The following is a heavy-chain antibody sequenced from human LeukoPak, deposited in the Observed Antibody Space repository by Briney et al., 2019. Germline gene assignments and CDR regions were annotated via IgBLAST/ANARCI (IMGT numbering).Heavy chain of an antibody. V-gene: IGHV3-48*01. J-gene: IGHJ4*02. CDR1: GFTFSSYR. Sequence: GGSLRLSCAASGFTFSSYRMNWVRQVPGKGLEWVSYISSSSSSIYYADSVKGRFTISRDNAKNSLYLQMNSLRAEDTAVYYCAKGGKYDILTGFPRSRLLGDYWGQGGLVTVSS. CDR2: ISSSSSSI. D-gene: IGHD3-9*01. CDR3: AKGGKYDILTGFPRSRLLGDY.